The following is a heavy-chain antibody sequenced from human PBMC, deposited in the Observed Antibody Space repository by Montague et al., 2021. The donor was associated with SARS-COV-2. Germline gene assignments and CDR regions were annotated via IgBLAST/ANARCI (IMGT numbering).Heavy chain of an antibody. V-gene: IGHV4-39*01. CDR3: ARHRRGGIVATIRETGG. Sequence: LVKPTQTLSLTCTVSGGSISSSSYYWGWIRQPPGKGLEWIGSIYYSGSTYYNPSLKSRVTISVDTSKNQFSLKLSSVTAADTAVYYCARHRRGGIVATIRETGGWGQGTLVTVSS. CDR2: IYYSGST. J-gene: IGHJ4*02. CDR1: GGSISSSSYY. D-gene: IGHD5-12*01.